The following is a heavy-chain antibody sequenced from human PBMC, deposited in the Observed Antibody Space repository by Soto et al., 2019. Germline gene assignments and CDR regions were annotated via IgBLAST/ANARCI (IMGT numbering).Heavy chain of an antibody. CDR1: GFTFSSYG. Sequence: RRLSCAASGFTFSSYGMHWVRQAPGKGLEWVAVISYDGSNKYYADSVKGRFTISRDNSKNTLYLQMNSLRAEDTAVYYCAKDPEGSGLVVVAGRFDPWGQGTLVTVSS. CDR2: ISYDGSNK. D-gene: IGHD2-15*01. CDR3: AKDPEGSGLVVVAGRFDP. V-gene: IGHV3-30*18. J-gene: IGHJ5*02.